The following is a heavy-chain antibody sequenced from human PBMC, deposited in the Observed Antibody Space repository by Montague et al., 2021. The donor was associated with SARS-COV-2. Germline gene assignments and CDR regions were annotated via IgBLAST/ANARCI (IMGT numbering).Heavy chain of an antibody. CDR1: GGSFSGYY. CDR2: MNLSGST. V-gene: IGHV4-34*01. Sequence: SETLSLTCAVYGGSFSGYYCSWSRQPPGKGLERIGEMNLSGSTNYNPYLKSRATISIATSKNQFSLKLSLVTAADTAVYDCARGSGWYKSWYFDLWGRGTLVTVSS. D-gene: IGHD6-19*01. J-gene: IGHJ2*01. CDR3: ARGSGWYKSWYFDL.